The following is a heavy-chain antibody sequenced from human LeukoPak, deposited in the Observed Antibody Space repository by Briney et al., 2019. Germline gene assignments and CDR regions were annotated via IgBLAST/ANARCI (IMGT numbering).Heavy chain of an antibody. D-gene: IGHD3-10*01. CDR3: ARLSRETFDT. CDR2: ISGRGPTI. J-gene: IGHJ4*02. V-gene: IGHV3-11*04. CDR1: GFIFSDYY. Sequence: GGSLRLSCAASGFIFSDYYMSWIRQAPGKGLEWVSYISGRGPTIYYADSVKGRFTISRDNAKKSLYLQMNRLRDEDTAVYFCARLSRETFDTWGQGTLVTVSS.